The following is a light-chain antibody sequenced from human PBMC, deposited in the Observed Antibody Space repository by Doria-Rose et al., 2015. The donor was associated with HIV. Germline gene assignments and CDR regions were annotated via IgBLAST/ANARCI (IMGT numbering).Light chain of an antibody. J-gene: IGKJ5*01. V-gene: IGKV3-15*01. CDR1: QSVSTD. Sequence: EIVLTQSPETLSVSPGESATLSCRASQSVSTDLAWYQHKPGQAPRLLIWGASTRATGIPARFSGSGPGTEFTLTISSLQSEDFAIYFCHQYNNWPTFGQGTRLDIK. CDR2: GAS. CDR3: HQYNNWPT.